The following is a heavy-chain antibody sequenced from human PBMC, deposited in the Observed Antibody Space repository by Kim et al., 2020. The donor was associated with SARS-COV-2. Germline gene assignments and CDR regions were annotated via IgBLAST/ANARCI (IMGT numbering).Heavy chain of an antibody. CDR3: AKEYSYGSNYFDY. Sequence: YADSVKGRFTISRDNSKNTLYLKMNSLRAEDTAVYYCAKEYSYGSNYFDYWGQGTLVTVSS. V-gene: IGHV3-23*01. J-gene: IGHJ4*02. D-gene: IGHD5-18*01.